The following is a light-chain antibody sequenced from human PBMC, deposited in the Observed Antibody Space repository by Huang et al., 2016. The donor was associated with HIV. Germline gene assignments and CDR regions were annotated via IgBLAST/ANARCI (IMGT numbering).Light chain of an antibody. CDR3: QQSNTFPLT. Sequence: DIQMTQSPSSLSASVGDRVTITCRASQDIRGNLAWFQQKPGKAPRSPIYAASSLQSGVPSKFSGTGYGTDFTLTISSLQPDDTATYYCQQSNTFPLTFGGGTKLEIK. CDR1: QDIRGN. V-gene: IGKV1-16*02. J-gene: IGKJ4*01. CDR2: AAS.